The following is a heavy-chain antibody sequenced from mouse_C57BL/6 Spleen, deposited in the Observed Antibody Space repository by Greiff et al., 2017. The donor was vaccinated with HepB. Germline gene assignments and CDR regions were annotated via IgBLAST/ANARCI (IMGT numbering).Heavy chain of an antibody. V-gene: IGHV1-64*01. CDR3: ARSGGYGSSSLDY. Sequence: QVQLQQPGAELVKPGASVKLSCKASGYTFTSYWMHWVKQRPGQGLEWIGMIHPNSGSTNYNEKFKSKATLTVDKSSSTVYMQLSSLTSEDSAVYYCARSGGYGSSSLDYWGQGTTLTVSS. J-gene: IGHJ2*01. D-gene: IGHD1-1*01. CDR1: GYTFTSYW. CDR2: IHPNSGST.